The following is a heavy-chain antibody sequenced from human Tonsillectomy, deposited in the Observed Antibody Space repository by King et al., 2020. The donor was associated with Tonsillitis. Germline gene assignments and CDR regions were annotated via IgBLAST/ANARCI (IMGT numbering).Heavy chain of an antibody. CDR1: GGSFSGYY. J-gene: IGHJ2*01. V-gene: IGHV4-34*01. D-gene: IGHD7-27*01. CDR3: ARRRVSGDFDL. CDR2: INDSAYS. Sequence: VQLQQWGAGLLKPSETLSLTCVVYGGSFSGYYWSWIRQSPGKGLEWLGEINDSAYSNDNPSLKSRVTISVDTSKKSFSLKVTFVTAADTAVYYCARRRVSGDFDLWGRGTLVTVSS.